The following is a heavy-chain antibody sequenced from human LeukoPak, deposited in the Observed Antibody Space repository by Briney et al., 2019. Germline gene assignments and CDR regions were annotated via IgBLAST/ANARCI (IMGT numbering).Heavy chain of an antibody. V-gene: IGHV4-34*01. D-gene: IGHD6-13*01. J-gene: IGHJ4*02. CDR3: ASSLMDSSSWYYFGY. CDR2: INHSGST. Sequence: PSETLSLTCAVYGGSFSGYYWSWIRQPPGKGLEWIGEINHSGSTNYNPSLKSRVTISVDTSKNQFSLKLSSVTAADTAVYYCASSLMDSSSWYYFGYWGQGTPVTVSS. CDR1: GGSFSGYY.